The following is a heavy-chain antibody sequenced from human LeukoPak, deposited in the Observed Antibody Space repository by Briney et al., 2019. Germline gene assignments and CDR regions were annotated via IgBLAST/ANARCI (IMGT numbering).Heavy chain of an antibody. Sequence: ASVQVSCKASGYTFTGYYMHWGRQAPGQGLECMGWINPNNGGTNYAQKFQGRVTMTRDTSISTAYMELSRLRSDDTAVYFCARVKDYGGNSNAFDIWGQGTMLTVSS. CDR2: INPNNGGT. V-gene: IGHV1-2*02. D-gene: IGHD4-23*01. J-gene: IGHJ3*02. CDR3: ARVKDYGGNSNAFDI. CDR1: GYTFTGYY.